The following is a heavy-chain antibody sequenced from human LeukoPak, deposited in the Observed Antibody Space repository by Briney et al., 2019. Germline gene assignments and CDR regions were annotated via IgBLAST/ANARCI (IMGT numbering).Heavy chain of an antibody. CDR3: ARSTLATTGTY. D-gene: IGHD2-8*02. Sequence: PGGSLRLSCAASGFTFNSYEMNWVRQAPWKGLEWVSYISTSGTTIYYADSVKGRFTISRDNAKNSLYLQMNSLRAEDTAVYYCARSTLATTGTYWGQGTLVTVSS. CDR1: GFTFNSYE. J-gene: IGHJ4*02. CDR2: ISTSGTTI. V-gene: IGHV3-48*03.